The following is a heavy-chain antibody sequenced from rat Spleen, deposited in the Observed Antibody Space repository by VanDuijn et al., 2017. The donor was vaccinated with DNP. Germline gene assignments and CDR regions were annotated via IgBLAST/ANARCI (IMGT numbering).Heavy chain of an antibody. CDR1: GYSITSNY. J-gene: IGHJ2*01. CDR2: ISYSGST. Sequence: EVQLQESGSGLVKPSQSLSLTCSVIGYSITSNYWGWIRKFPGNKLEYIGHISYSGSTNYNPSLKSRLSITRDTSKNHFLLHLNSVTTEDTATYYCARWTRYFDYWGQGIMVTVSS. V-gene: IGHV3-1*01. D-gene: IGHD1-7*01. CDR3: ARWTRYFDY.